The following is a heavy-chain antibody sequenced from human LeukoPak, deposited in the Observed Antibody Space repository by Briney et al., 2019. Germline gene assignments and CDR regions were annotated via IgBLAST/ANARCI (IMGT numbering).Heavy chain of an antibody. V-gene: IGHV3-48*02. D-gene: IGHD1-1*01. J-gene: IGHJ4*02. Sequence: PRRSLRLSCALSRFTFSSYNMNGVRQAPGPGLEWVSYIRGSGTIFYYADSVKGRFTISRDNAKNAVYLQMNSLRDEDTALYYCVRAHGNGEFDYWGQGTLVTVSS. CDR3: VRAHGNGEFDY. CDR1: RFTFSSYN. CDR2: IRGSGTIF.